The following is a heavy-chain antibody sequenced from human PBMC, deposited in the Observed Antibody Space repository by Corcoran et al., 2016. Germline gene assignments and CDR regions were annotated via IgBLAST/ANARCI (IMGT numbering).Heavy chain of an antibody. CDR1: GFTFSSYG. Sequence: QVQLVESGGGVVQPGRSLRLSCAASGFTFSSYGMHWVRQAPGKGLEWVAVISYDGSNKYYADSVKGRFTISRDNSKNTLYLQMNSLRAEDTAVYYCAKGRSITMVRGVITSLDYWGQGTLVTVSS. CDR2: ISYDGSNK. CDR3: AKGRSITMVRGVITSLDY. D-gene: IGHD3-10*01. V-gene: IGHV3-30*18. J-gene: IGHJ4*02.